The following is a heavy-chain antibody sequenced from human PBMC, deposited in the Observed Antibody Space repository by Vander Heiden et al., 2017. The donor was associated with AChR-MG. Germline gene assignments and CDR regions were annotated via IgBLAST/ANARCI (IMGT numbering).Heavy chain of an antibody. V-gene: IGHV3-33*01. D-gene: IGHD4-4*01. CDR2: IRYDGTNQ. Sequence: QVQLVESGGGVVQPGRSLRLSCAASGFSFSTYGMNWVRQAPGKGLEWVALIRYDGTNQYYADSVKGRFTISRDNSKNTLYLQMNSLRAEDTAVYYCARDMDNSIGYWGQGTLVTVSS. J-gene: IGHJ4*02. CDR1: GFSFSTYG. CDR3: ARDMDNSIGY.